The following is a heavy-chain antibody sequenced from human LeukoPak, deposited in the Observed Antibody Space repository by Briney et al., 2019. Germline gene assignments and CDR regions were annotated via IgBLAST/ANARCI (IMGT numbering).Heavy chain of an antibody. J-gene: IGHJ4*02. CDR1: GYTLTDYY. CDR2: INPNSGGT. V-gene: IGHV1-2*06. CDR3: ARVGYYESSGYYEY. D-gene: IGHD3-22*01. Sequence: ASVKVSCKASGYTLTDYYMHWVRRAPGQGLEWMGRINPNSGGTNYAQKFQGRVTMTRDTSISTVYMELSRLRSDDTAVYYCARVGYYESSGYYEYWGQGTLVTVSS.